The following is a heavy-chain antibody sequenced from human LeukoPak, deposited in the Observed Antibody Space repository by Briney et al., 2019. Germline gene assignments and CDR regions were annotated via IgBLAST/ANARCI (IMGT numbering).Heavy chain of an antibody. D-gene: IGHD2-2*01. CDR2: IYYSGST. Sequence: SETLSLTCTVSGGSFSGYYWSWIRQSAGKGLEWIGRIYYSGSTNYNPSLKSRVTMSVDTSKNQFSLKLSSVTAADTAVYYCARGDCSSNSCSFEYWGQGTLVTVPS. CDR3: ARGDCSSNSCSFEY. V-gene: IGHV4-4*07. J-gene: IGHJ4*02. CDR1: GGSFSGYY.